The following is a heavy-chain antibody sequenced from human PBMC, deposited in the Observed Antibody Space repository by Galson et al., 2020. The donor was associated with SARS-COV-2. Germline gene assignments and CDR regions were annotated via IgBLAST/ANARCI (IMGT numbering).Heavy chain of an antibody. D-gene: IGHD6-19*01. J-gene: IGHJ4*02. CDR3: ARERGWYPFDY. CDR2: IWYDGSNK. Sequence: GGSLRLSCAAPGFTFSSYGMHWVRQAPGKGLEWVAVIWYDGSNKYYADSVKGRFTISRDNSKNTLYLQMNSLRAEDTAVYYCARERGWYPFDYWGQGTLVTVSS. V-gene: IGHV3-33*01. CDR1: GFTFSSYG.